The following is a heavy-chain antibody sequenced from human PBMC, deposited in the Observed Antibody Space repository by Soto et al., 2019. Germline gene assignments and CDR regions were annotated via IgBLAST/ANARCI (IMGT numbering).Heavy chain of an antibody. V-gene: IGHV1-58*01. CDR3: AASTAVPYYYDSSGYYLGY. D-gene: IGHD3-22*01. J-gene: IGHJ4*02. CDR2: IVVGSGNT. Sequence: ASVKVSCKASGFTFTSSAVQWVRQARGQRLEWIGWIVVGSGNTNYARKFQERVTITRDMSTSTAYMELSSLRSEDTAVYYCAASTAVPYYYDSSGYYLGYWGQGTLVTVSS. CDR1: GFTFTSSA.